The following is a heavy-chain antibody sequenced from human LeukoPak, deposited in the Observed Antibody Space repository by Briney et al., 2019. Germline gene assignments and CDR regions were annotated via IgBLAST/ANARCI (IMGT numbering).Heavy chain of an antibody. D-gene: IGHD2-8*01. Sequence: SVKVSCKASVGTFNSYAISWVRQAPGQGLEWMGGFIPIFGTANYAQKFQGRVTITEDESTSTAYMDLNSLRSEDTAVYYCARSPPGLIYMDVWGKGTTVSVSS. J-gene: IGHJ6*03. V-gene: IGHV1-69*13. CDR2: FIPIFGTA. CDR3: ARSPPGLIYMDV. CDR1: VGTFNSYA.